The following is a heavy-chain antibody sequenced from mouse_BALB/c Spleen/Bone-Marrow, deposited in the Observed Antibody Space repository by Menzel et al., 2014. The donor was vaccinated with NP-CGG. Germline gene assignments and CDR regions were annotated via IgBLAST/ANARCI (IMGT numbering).Heavy chain of an antibody. V-gene: IGHV14-3*02. D-gene: IGHD1-1*01. CDR1: GFNIKDTY. Sequence: VQLQQSGAELVKPGASVKLSCTASGFNIKDTYMYWVKQRPEQGLEWIGRIDPENGNTKYDPKFQDKATITADTSSNTAYLQLSSLTSEDTAVYYCARYYYGSSLFAYWGQGTLVTVSA. CDR2: IDPENGNT. J-gene: IGHJ3*01. CDR3: ARYYYGSSLFAY.